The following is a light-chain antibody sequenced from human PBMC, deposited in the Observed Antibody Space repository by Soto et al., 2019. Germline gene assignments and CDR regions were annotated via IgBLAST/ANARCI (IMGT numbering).Light chain of an antibody. Sequence: QSALNQPPSVSGSPGQSVTISCTGTSSDVGHYNSVSWYQQPPGTAPKLIIYEVSNRPSGVPDRFSGSKSGNTASLTISGLQAEDEADYYCSSYTSSSTYVFGTGTKVTVL. J-gene: IGLJ1*01. V-gene: IGLV2-18*02. CDR2: EVS. CDR1: SSDVGHYNS. CDR3: SSYTSSSTYV.